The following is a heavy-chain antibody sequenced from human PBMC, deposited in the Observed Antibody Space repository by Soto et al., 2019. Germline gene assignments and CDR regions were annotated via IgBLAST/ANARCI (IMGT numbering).Heavy chain of an antibody. CDR1: GFTFSSYS. J-gene: IGHJ3*02. CDR2: ISSSSSYI. V-gene: IGHV3-21*01. CDR3: AKVLLWFGEYDAFDI. D-gene: IGHD3-10*01. Sequence: ESGGGLVKPGGSLRLSCAASGFTFSSYSMNWVRQAPGKGLEWVSSISSSSSYIYYADSVKGRFTISRDNAKNSLYLQMNSLRAEDTAVYYCAKVLLWFGEYDAFDIWGQGTMVTVSS.